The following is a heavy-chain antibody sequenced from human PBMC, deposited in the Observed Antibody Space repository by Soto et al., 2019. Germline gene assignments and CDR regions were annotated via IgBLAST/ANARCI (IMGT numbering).Heavy chain of an antibody. Sequence: SETLSLTCTVSGGSISSGGYYWSWIRQHPGKGLEWIGYIYYSGSTYYNPSLKSRVTISVDTSKNQFSLKLSSVTAADTAVYYCARDRNGDYAYFDYWGQRTLVTVSS. CDR1: GGSISSGGYY. CDR3: ARDRNGDYAYFDY. V-gene: IGHV4-31*03. D-gene: IGHD4-17*01. CDR2: IYYSGST. J-gene: IGHJ4*02.